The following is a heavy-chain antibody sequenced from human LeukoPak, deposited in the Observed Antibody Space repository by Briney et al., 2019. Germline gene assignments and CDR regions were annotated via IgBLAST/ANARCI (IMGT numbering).Heavy chain of an antibody. V-gene: IGHV4-34*01. Sequence: SETLSLTCAVYGGSFSGYYWSWIRQPPGKGLEWIGEINHSGSTNYNPSLKSRVTISVDTSKNQFSLKLSSVTAADTAVYYCASTYDYVWGSYRYVGYFDYWGQGTLVTVSS. CDR1: GGSFSGYY. J-gene: IGHJ4*02. CDR3: ASTYDYVWGSYRYVGYFDY. D-gene: IGHD3-16*02. CDR2: INHSGST.